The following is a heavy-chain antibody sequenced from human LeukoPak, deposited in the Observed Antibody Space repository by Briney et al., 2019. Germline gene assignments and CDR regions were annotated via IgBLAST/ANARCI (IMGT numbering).Heavy chain of an antibody. V-gene: IGHV3-23*01. D-gene: IGHD3-10*01. CDR1: GFTFSSYA. J-gene: IGHJ4*02. Sequence: GGSLRLSCAASGFTFSSYAMSWVRQAPGKGLEWVSAISGSGGSTYYADSVKGRFTISRDNSKNTLYLQMNSLRAGDTAVYYCAKENHYYGSGSPFDYWGQGTLVTVSS. CDR2: ISGSGGST. CDR3: AKENHYYGSGSPFDY.